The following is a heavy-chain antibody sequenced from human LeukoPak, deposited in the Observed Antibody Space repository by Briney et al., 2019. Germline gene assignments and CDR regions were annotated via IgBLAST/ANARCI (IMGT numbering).Heavy chain of an antibody. CDR2: IYYSGST. CDR3: ARGGDTAMVTAFDY. V-gene: IGHV4-59*01. CDR1: GGSISSYY. Sequence: PSETLSLTCTVSGGSISSYYWSWVRQPPGKGLEWIGYIYYSGSTNYNPSLKSRVTISVDTSKNQFSLKLSSVTAADTAVYYCARGGDTAMVTAFDYWGQGTLVTVFS. J-gene: IGHJ4*02. D-gene: IGHD5-18*01.